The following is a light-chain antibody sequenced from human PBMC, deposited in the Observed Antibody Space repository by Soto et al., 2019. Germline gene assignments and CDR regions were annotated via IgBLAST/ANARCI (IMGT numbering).Light chain of an antibody. CDR3: QSYDSSLSVV. CDR1: SSNIGAGYD. V-gene: IGLV1-40*01. Sequence: QSVLTQPPSVSGAPRQRVTISCTGSSSNIGAGYDVHWYQQLPGTAPKLLIYGNSNRPSGVPDRFSGSKSGTSASLAITGLQAEDEADYYCQSYDSSLSVVFGGGTQVTVL. J-gene: IGLJ2*01. CDR2: GNS.